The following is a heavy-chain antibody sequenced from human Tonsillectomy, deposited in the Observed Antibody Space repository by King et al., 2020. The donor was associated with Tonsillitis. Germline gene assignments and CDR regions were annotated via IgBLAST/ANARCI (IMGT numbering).Heavy chain of an antibody. V-gene: IGHV3-49*03. D-gene: IGHD2-21*02. Sequence: VQLVESGGGWVQPGRSLRLSCTASKFPFGDYTMSWFRQAPGKGLEWVGFIRSKAYGGTIEYAASVKGKFTISRDDSKSIAYLQMKSLKTEDTALYSCPRGLPTAMGHAFDIWGQGTLVTVSS. CDR3: PRGLPTAMGHAFDI. CDR1: KFPFGDYT. CDR2: IRSKAYGGTI. J-gene: IGHJ3*02.